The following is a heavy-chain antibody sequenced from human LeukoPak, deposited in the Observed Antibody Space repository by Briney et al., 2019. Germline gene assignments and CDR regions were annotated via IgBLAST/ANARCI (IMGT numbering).Heavy chain of an antibody. CDR3: ARHFYYSSGSS. Sequence: SETLSLSCAVYGGSLSGYYWSCIRQPPGKGLEWIGEIYHSGTTNYNPSLKSRVTISVDTSKTQFSLKLSSVTAADTAVYYCARHFYYSSGSSWGQGTLVTVSS. D-gene: IGHD3-10*01. J-gene: IGHJ5*02. V-gene: IGHV4-34*01. CDR1: GGSLSGYY. CDR2: IYHSGTT.